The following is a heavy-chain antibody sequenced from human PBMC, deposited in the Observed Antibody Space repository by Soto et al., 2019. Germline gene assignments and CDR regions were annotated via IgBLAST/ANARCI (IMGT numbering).Heavy chain of an antibody. CDR2: IDPSDSYT. CDR3: ATSGYSAYGGPRMTEGPYAY. V-gene: IGHV5-10-1*01. D-gene: IGHD5-12*01. J-gene: IGHJ4*02. CDR1: GYSCTSYW. Sequence: GESLKISCKGSGYSCTSYWISWVRQMPGKGLEWMGRIDPSDSYTNYSPSFQGHVTISADKSISTAYLQWSSLKASDTAMYYCATSGYSAYGGPRMTEGPYAYWGQGPRVP.